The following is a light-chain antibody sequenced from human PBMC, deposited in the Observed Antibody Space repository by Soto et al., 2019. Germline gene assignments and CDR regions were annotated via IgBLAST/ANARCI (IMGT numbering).Light chain of an antibody. CDR2: LTS. V-gene: IGKV1-39*01. CDR1: RSIGKY. J-gene: IGKJ2*01. CDR3: QQSYSTPYS. Sequence: DIQMTQSPSSLSASVGDRVTITCRASRSIGKYLNWYQQKPESAPKLLIYLTSSLQSGVPSRFSGSGSGTDFTLTISSLQPEDFATYYCQQSYSTPYSFGQGTKLEIK.